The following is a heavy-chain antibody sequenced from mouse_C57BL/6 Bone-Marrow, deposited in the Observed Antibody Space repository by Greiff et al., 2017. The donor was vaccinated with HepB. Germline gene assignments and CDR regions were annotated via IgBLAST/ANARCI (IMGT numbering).Heavy chain of an antibody. J-gene: IGHJ4*01. Sequence: EVKVEESGEGLVKPGGSLKLSCAASGFTFSSYAMSWVRQTPEKRLEWVAYISSGGDYIYYADTVKGRFTISRDNARNTLYLQMSSLKSEDTAMYYCTIYDYANAMDYWGQGTSVTVSS. CDR3: TIYDYANAMDY. D-gene: IGHD2-4*01. CDR1: GFTFSSYA. CDR2: ISSGGDYI. V-gene: IGHV5-9-1*02.